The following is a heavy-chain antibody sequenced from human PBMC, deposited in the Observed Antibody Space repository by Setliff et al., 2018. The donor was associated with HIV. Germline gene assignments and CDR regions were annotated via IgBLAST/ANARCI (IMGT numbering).Heavy chain of an antibody. Sequence: GESLKISCAASGFIFSSYEMNWVRQAPGKGLEWVSYISSSSSYTHYADSVKGRFTISRGNVKNSLYLQMNSLRAEDTAVYYCARDRYSGSSTDYWGQGTLVTVSS. D-gene: IGHD1-26*01. CDR2: ISSSSSYT. V-gene: IGHV3-21*05. CDR1: GFIFSSYE. CDR3: ARDRYSGSSTDY. J-gene: IGHJ4*02.